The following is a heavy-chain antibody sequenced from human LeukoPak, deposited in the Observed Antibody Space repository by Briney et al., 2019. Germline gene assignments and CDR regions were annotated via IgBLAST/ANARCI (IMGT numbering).Heavy chain of an antibody. V-gene: IGHV4-61*02. CDR2: IYTSGST. J-gene: IGHJ2*01. Sequence: SQTLSLTCTVSGGSISSGSYYWSWIRQPAGKGLEWIGRIYTSGSTNYNPSLKSRVTISVDTSKNQFSLKLSSVTAADTAVYYCAGPTLHYWYFDLWGRGTLVTVSS. CDR1: GGSISSGSYY. D-gene: IGHD4-11*01. CDR3: AGPTLHYWYFDL.